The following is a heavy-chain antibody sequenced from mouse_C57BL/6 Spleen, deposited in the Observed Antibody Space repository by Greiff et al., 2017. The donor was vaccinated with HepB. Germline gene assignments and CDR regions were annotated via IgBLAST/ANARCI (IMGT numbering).Heavy chain of an antibody. CDR1: GYTFTSYD. CDR3: ARAYYSNLAWFAY. Sequence: QVQLKESGPELVKPGASVKLSCKASGYTFTSYDINWVKQRPGQGLEWIGWIYPRDGSTKYNEKFKGKATLTVDTSSSTAYMELHSLTSEDSAVYFCARAYYSNLAWFAYWGQGTLVTVSA. J-gene: IGHJ3*01. D-gene: IGHD2-5*01. CDR2: IYPRDGST. V-gene: IGHV1-85*01.